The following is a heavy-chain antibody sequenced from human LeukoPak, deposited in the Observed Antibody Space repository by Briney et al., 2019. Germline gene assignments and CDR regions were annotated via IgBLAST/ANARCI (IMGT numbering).Heavy chain of an antibody. J-gene: IGHJ4*02. Sequence: GGSLRLSCAASRYTFSSYSMNWVRQAPGKGLEWVSSISSSSSYIYYADSVKGRSTISRDNAKNSLYLQMNSLRAEDTAVYYCARDLDGAEVDYWGQGTLVTVSS. D-gene: IGHD4-17*01. CDR3: ARDLDGAEVDY. CDR1: RYTFSSYS. V-gene: IGHV3-21*01. CDR2: ISSSSSYI.